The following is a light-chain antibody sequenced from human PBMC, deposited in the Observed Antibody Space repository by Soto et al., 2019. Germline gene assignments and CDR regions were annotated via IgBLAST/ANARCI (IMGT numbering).Light chain of an antibody. Sequence: QSALTQPASVSGSPGQSITVSCTGTSSDLGGYNYVSWYQHHPGKAPKLMIYEVSNRPSGVSNRFSGTKSGNTASLTISGHQAEDEAEYYCSSYTSSDTLVIGTGTKLTVL. CDR2: EVS. CDR1: SSDLGGYNY. CDR3: SSYTSSDTLV. V-gene: IGLV2-14*01. J-gene: IGLJ1*01.